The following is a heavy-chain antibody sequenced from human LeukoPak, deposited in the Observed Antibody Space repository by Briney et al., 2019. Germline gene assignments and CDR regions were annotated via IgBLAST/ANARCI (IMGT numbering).Heavy chain of an antibody. J-gene: IGHJ4*02. Sequence: ASVKVSCKASGYTFTSYGISWVRQAPGQGLGWMGWISAYNGNTNYAQKLQGRVTMTTDTSTSTAYMELRSLRSDDTAVYYCARGLCSSTSCYLKAPYFDYWGQGTLVTVSS. V-gene: IGHV1-18*01. CDR1: GYTFTSYG. CDR3: ARGLCSSTSCYLKAPYFDY. CDR2: ISAYNGNT. D-gene: IGHD2-2*01.